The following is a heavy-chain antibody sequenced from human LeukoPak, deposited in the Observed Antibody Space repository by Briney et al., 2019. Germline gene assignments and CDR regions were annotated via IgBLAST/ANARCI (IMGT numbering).Heavy chain of an antibody. V-gene: IGHV3-30*02. D-gene: IGHD2-8*02. J-gene: IGHJ4*02. Sequence: PGGSLRLSCAASGFTFSSYSMNWVRQSPGKGLEWVANIKQDGSETYYADSVKGRFTISRDNSKNTLYLQMNSLRAEDTAVYYCAKALKPWGSYWAPTDYWGQGTLVTVSS. CDR2: IKQDGSET. CDR1: GFTFSSYS. CDR3: AKALKPWGSYWAPTDY.